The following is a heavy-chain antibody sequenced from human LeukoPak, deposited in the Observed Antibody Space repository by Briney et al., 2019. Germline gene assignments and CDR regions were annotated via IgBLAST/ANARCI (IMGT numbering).Heavy chain of an antibody. V-gene: IGHV1-24*01. CDR2: FYPEDGET. CDR1: GYTLTELS. Sequence: ASVTVSCKVSGYTLTELSMHWVRQAPGKGLEWMGGFYPEDGETIYAQKFQGRVTMTEDTSTDTAYMELSSLRSEDTAVYYCATNRDWLLYRYDYYYMDVWGKGTTVTVSS. CDR3: ATNRDWLLYRYDYYYMDV. J-gene: IGHJ6*03. D-gene: IGHD3-3*01.